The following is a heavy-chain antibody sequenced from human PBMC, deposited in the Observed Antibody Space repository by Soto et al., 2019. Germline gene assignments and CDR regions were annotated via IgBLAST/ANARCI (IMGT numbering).Heavy chain of an antibody. V-gene: IGHV5-51*01. J-gene: IGHJ6*02. CDR3: ARQGYSGYDPPYYGMDV. Sequence: GESLKISCKVSVYSFTSYWIGWVRQMPGKGLEWMGIIYPGDSDTRYSPSFQGQVTISADKSISTAYLQWSSLKASDTAMYYCARQGYSGYDPPYYGMDVWGQGTTVTVSS. CDR2: IYPGDSDT. D-gene: IGHD5-12*01. CDR1: VYSFTSYW.